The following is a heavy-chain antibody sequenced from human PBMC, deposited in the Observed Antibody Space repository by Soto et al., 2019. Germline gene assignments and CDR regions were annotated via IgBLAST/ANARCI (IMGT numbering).Heavy chain of an antibody. CDR1: GGSLSSYY. D-gene: IGHD2-15*01. V-gene: IGHV4-59*08. CDR2: IHSSGRT. CDR3: ARHRPPYCSGGNCYPVPFDY. Sequence: SETLSLTCTVSGGSLSSYYWSWIRQPPGKELEWIGYIHSSGRTNYNPSLKSRVTISVDTSKNQFSLRLSSVTAADTAVYHCARHRPPYCSGGNCYPVPFDYWGQGTLVTVSS. J-gene: IGHJ4*02.